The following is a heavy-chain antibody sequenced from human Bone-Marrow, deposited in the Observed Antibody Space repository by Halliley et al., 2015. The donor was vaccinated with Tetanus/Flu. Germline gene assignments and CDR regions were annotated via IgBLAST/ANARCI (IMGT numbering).Heavy chain of an antibody. CDR3: ARLGKEWESTLPDY. Sequence: SGFTFSSYAMHWVRQAPGKGLEYVSAISTNGGSTYYANSVKGRFTISRDNSKNTLYLQMGSLRADDMAVYYCARLGKEWESTLPDYWGQGTLVTVSS. CDR2: ISTNGGST. V-gene: IGHV3-64*01. D-gene: IGHD1-26*01. CDR1: GFTFSSYA. J-gene: IGHJ4*02.